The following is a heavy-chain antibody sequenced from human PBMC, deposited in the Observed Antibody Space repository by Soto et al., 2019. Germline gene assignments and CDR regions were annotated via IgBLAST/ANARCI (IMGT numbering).Heavy chain of an antibody. J-gene: IGHJ4*02. D-gene: IGHD6-19*01. CDR1: GFTFSNYA. V-gene: IGHV3-23*01. CDR2: ISGSGGST. Sequence: EVQLLESGGGLVQPGGSLRLSCAAPGFTFSNYAMNWVRQAPGKGLEWVSVISGSGGSTYYADSVKGRFTISRDNSKSTVYLQMNSLRGEDPAVYYCARRSSGWYFDYWGRGTLVTVSS. CDR3: ARRSSGWYFDY.